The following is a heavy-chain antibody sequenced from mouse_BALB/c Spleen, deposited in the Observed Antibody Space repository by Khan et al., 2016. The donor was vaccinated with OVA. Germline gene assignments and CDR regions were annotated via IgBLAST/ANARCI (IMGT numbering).Heavy chain of an antibody. V-gene: IGHV5-6*01. CDR3: ASHISGAFDY. D-gene: IGHD1-3*01. CDR1: GFTFSAYG. Sequence: EVELVESGGDLVRPGRSLTLSCAVSGFTFSAYGMSWVRQRPEKRLEWVATINSDGYYTYYPASLKRRFIISRDNAKNTLFLPLRCLTSEDKAMYYCASHISGAFDYWGQGTMVTVSA. CDR2: INSDGYYT. J-gene: IGHJ3*01.